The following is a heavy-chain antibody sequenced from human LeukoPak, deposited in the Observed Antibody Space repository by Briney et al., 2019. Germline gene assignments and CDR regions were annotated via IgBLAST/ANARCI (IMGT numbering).Heavy chain of an antibody. D-gene: IGHD4-11*01. CDR3: ARRDYTSVWFDP. V-gene: IGHV5-51*01. Sequence: GESLKISCKASSYNLANYWIGWVRQMPGKGLEWMGLIYPAGSETIYSPSFQGQVTISVDWSTSTVYLQWNTLKASDTAMYFCARRDYTSVWFDPWGQGTLVTVSS. J-gene: IGHJ5*02. CDR2: IYPAGSET. CDR1: SYNLANYW.